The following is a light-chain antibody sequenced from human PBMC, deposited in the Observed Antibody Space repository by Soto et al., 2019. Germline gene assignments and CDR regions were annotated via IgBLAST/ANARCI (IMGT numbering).Light chain of an antibody. J-gene: IGLJ3*02. CDR3: GSYTSSSTRV. CDR1: SSDVGAYDY. Sequence: QSALTQPASVSGSPGQSITIYCTGTSSDVGAYDYVSWYQQHPGKAPKLMIYEVTNRPSGVSDRFSGSKSGNTASLTISGLQAEDEGDYYCGSYTSSSTRVFGGGTKRTVL. V-gene: IGLV2-14*01. CDR2: EVT.